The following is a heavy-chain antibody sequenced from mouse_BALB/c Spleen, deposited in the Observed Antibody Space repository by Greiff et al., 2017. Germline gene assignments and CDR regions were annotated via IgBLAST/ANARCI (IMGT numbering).Heavy chain of an antibody. J-gene: IGHJ4*01. Sequence: EVMLVESGGGLVKPGGSLKLSCAASGFAFSSYDMSWVRQTPEKRLEWVAYISSGGGSTYYPDTVKGRFTISRDNAKNTLYLQMSSLKSEDTAMYYCARHPSCNYYAMDYWGQGTSVTVSA. CDR1: GFAFSSYD. CDR3: ARHPSCNYYAMDY. CDR2: ISSGGGST. V-gene: IGHV5-12-1*01.